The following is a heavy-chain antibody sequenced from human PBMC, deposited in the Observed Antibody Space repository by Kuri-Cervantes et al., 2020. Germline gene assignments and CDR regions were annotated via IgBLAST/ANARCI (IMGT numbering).Heavy chain of an antibody. J-gene: IGHJ4*02. Sequence: GESLKISCAASGFTFSSYSMNWVRQAPGKGLEWVSSISSSSSYIYYADSVKGRFTISRDNAKNSLYLQMNSLKTEDTAVYYCTRHAVVVAAIVFDYWGQGTLVTVSS. CDR1: GFTFSSYS. CDR2: ISSSSSYI. CDR3: TRHAVVVAAIVFDY. D-gene: IGHD2-15*01. V-gene: IGHV3-21*03.